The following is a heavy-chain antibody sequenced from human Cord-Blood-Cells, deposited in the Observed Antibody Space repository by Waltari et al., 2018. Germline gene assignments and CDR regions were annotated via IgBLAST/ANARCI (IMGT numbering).Heavy chain of an antibody. D-gene: IGHD7-27*01. CDR2: ICPSGST. CDR3: ARARANWPYFDY. Sequence: LQLQESGSGLVKPSQTLSLTCAVSGGSISSGGYSWRWTRQPPGKGLELIGYICPSGSTYYNPSLKGRVTISVDRSKNQFSLKLSSVTAADTAVYYCARARANWPYFDYWGQGTLVTVSS. V-gene: IGHV4-30-2*01. CDR1: GGSISSGGYS. J-gene: IGHJ4*02.